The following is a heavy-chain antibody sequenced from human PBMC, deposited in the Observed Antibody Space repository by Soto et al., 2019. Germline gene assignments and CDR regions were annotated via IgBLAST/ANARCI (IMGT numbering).Heavy chain of an antibody. V-gene: IGHV4-59*01. D-gene: IGHD3-10*01. CDR2: IYYSGST. CDR1: GGSISSYY. CDR3: ARGDPLLWFGEKVYYGMDV. J-gene: IGHJ6*02. Sequence: QVQLQESGPGLVKPSETLSLTCTVSGGSISSYYWSWIRQPPGKGLEWIGYIYYSGSTNYNPSLKRRVNLSVDTSKHQFSLKLSSVTAADTAVYYCARGDPLLWFGEKVYYGMDVWGQGTTVTVSS.